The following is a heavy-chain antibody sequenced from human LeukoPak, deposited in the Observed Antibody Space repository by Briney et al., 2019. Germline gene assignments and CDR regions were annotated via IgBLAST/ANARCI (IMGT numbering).Heavy chain of an antibody. J-gene: IGHJ4*02. CDR1: GFTFSDYW. Sequence: GGSLRLSCAASGFTFSDYWMHWVRQVPGKGLVWVSRINTDGSITNHADSVKGRFTISRGNAENILYLQMNSLRAEDTAVYYCVRGAQLRGIDYWGQGTLVTVSS. V-gene: IGHV3-74*01. CDR2: INTDGSIT. CDR3: VRGAQLRGIDY. D-gene: IGHD1-1*01.